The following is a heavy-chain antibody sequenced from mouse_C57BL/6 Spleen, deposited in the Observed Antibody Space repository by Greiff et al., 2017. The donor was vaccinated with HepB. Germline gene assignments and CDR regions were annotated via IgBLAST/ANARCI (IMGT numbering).Heavy chain of an antibody. D-gene: IGHD1-1*01. CDR2: IWSGGST. CDR3: ARNCYYGLYYAMDY. CDR1: GFSLTSYG. Sequence: VMLVESGPGLVQPSQSLSITCTVSGFSLTSYGVHWVRQSPGRGLAWLGVIWSGGSTDYNAAFISRLSISKDTSKRHVFFKMNSLQADDTAIYYWARNCYYGLYYAMDYWGQGTSVTVAS. J-gene: IGHJ4*01. V-gene: IGHV2-2*01.